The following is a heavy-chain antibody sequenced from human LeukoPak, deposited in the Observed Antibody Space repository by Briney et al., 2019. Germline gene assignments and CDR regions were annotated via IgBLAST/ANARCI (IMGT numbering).Heavy chain of an antibody. Sequence: QPGGSLRLSCAASGFTFSSYGMHWVRQAPGKGLEWVAFIRYDGSNKYYADSVKGRLTISRDNSKNTLYLQMNSLRAEDTAVYYCARDHSWQLVDPRFDYWGQGTLVTVSS. D-gene: IGHD6-6*01. CDR2: IRYDGSNK. CDR3: ARDHSWQLVDPRFDY. J-gene: IGHJ4*02. CDR1: GFTFSSYG. V-gene: IGHV3-30*02.